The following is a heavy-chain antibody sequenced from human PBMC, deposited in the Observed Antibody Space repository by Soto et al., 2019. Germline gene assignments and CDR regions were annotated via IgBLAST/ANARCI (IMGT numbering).Heavy chain of an antibody. Sequence: QLQLQESGPGLVKPSETLSLTCTVSGGSISSSSYYWGWIRQPPGKGLEWIGSIYYSGSTYYNPSLKSRVTISVDTSKNQFSLKLSSVTAADTAVYYCATDSSGYYFPFDYWGQGTLVTVS. CDR3: ATDSSGYYFPFDY. CDR1: GGSISSSSYY. J-gene: IGHJ4*02. D-gene: IGHD3-22*01. CDR2: IYYSGST. V-gene: IGHV4-39*01.